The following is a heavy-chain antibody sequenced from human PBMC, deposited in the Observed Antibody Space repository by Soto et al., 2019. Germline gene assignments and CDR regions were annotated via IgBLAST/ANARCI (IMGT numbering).Heavy chain of an antibody. D-gene: IGHD3-22*01. CDR1: GGTFSSYA. CDR3: ARDLNYYDSSGYLSSGP. Sequence: SVKVSCKASGGTFSSYAISWVRQAPGQGLEWMGGIIPIFGTANYAQKFQGRVTITADESTSTAYMELSSLGSEDTAVYYCARDLNYYDSSGYLSSGPWGQGTLVTVSS. CDR2: IIPIFGTA. V-gene: IGHV1-69*13. J-gene: IGHJ5*02.